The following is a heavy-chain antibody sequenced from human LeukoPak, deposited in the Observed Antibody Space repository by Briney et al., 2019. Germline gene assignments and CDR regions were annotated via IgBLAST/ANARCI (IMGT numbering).Heavy chain of an antibody. CDR3: ATNWNGLGY. D-gene: IGHD1-1*01. Sequence: ASVKVSCKASGYTFTSYDIIWVRQATGQGLEWMGWMNPNGGITVSSRFQGRVTMTRDTSISTAYMELSSLISEDTALYYCATNWNGLGYWGQGTLVTVSS. CDR1: GYTFTSYD. J-gene: IGHJ4*02. CDR2: MNPNGGIT. V-gene: IGHV1-8*01.